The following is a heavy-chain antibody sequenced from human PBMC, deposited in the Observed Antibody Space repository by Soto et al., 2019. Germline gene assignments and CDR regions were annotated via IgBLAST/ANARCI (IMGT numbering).Heavy chain of an antibody. J-gene: IGHJ4*02. Sequence: GGSLRLSCAASGFTFSSYSMNWVRQAPGKGLEWVSSISSSSSYIYYADSVKGRFTISRDNAKNSLYLQMNSLRAEDMAVYYCARDYGRIAVAGLDYWGQGTLVTVSS. CDR2: ISSSSSYI. CDR3: ARDYGRIAVAGLDY. V-gene: IGHV3-21*01. CDR1: GFTFSSYS. D-gene: IGHD6-19*01.